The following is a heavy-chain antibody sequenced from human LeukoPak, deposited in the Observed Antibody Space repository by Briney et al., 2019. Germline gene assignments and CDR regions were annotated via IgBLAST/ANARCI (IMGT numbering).Heavy chain of an antibody. D-gene: IGHD6-13*01. V-gene: IGHV3-33*06. J-gene: IGHJ4*02. CDR3: ANYSGSSRWFDY. Sequence: GGSLRLSCAASGFTFSSYGMHWVRQAPGKGLEWVAVIWYDGSNKYYADSVKGRFTISRDNSKNTLYLQMNSLRAEDTAVYYCANYSGSSRWFDYWGQGTLVTVSS. CDR2: IWYDGSNK. CDR1: GFTFSSYG.